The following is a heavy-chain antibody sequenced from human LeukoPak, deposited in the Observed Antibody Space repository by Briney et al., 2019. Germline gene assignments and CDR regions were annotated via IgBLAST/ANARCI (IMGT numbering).Heavy chain of an antibody. CDR2: ISAYNGNT. CDR1: GYTFTSYG. CDR3: ARDGPIAARPDNAFDI. J-gene: IGHJ3*02. Sequence: ASVNVSCKASGYTFTSYGISWVRQAPGQGLEWMGWISAYNGNTNYAQKLQGRVTMTTDTSASTAYMELSSLRSEDMAVYYCARDGPIAARPDNAFDIWGQGTMVTVSS. D-gene: IGHD6-6*01. V-gene: IGHV1-18*03.